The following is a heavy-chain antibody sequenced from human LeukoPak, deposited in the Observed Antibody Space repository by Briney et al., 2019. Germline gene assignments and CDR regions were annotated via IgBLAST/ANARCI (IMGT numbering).Heavy chain of an antibody. V-gene: IGHV4-59*01. J-gene: IGHJ4*02. D-gene: IGHD6-13*01. CDR1: GDSISSYY. CDR2: IYHSGST. CDR3: ATGYSSTSYYFDY. Sequence: PSETLSLTCTVSGDSISSYYWSWIRQPPGKGLEWIGYIYHSGSTNYNPSLESRVTISADTSKDQFSLKLASVTAADTAVYYWATGYSSTSYYFDYWGQGTLVTVSS.